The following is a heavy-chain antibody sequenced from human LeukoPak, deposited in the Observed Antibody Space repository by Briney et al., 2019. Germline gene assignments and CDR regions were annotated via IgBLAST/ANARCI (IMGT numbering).Heavy chain of an antibody. CDR1: GDSISGYY. CDR2: IYISGST. Sequence: PSDPLSLTCTVSGDSISGYYWSWIRQPAGKGLEWIGRIYISGSTNYNPSLKSRVTTSVDTSKNQFSLKLSSVTAADTAVYYCARYHSTAAGTFDYWGQGTLVTVSS. CDR3: ARYHSTAAGTFDY. V-gene: IGHV4-4*07. D-gene: IGHD6-13*01. J-gene: IGHJ4*02.